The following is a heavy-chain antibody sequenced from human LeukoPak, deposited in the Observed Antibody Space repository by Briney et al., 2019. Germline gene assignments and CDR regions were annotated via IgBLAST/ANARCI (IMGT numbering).Heavy chain of an antibody. CDR2: INPNSGGT. V-gene: IGHV1-2*02. Sequence: ASVKVSCKASGYTFTGYYMHWLRQAPGQGLEWMGWINPNSGGTNYAQKFQGRVTMTRDTSISTAYMELSRLRSDDTAVYYCARDREGYYDILTGYYGVGAFDIWGQGTMVTVSS. CDR3: ARDREGYYDILTGYYGVGAFDI. J-gene: IGHJ3*02. CDR1: GYTFTGYY. D-gene: IGHD3-9*01.